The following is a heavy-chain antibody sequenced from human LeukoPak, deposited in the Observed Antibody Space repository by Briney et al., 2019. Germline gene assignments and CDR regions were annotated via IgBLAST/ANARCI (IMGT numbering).Heavy chain of an antibody. CDR3: ATAMFIAAAGTCWFDP. CDR1: GYTLTELS. V-gene: IGHV1-24*01. J-gene: IGHJ5*02. CDR2: FDPEDGET. D-gene: IGHD6-13*01. Sequence: ASVKVSCKVSGYTLTELSKHWVRQAPGKGLEWMGGFDPEDGETIYAQKFQGRVTMTEDTSTDTAYMELSSLRSEDTAVYYCATAMFIAAAGTCWFDPWGQGTLVTVSS.